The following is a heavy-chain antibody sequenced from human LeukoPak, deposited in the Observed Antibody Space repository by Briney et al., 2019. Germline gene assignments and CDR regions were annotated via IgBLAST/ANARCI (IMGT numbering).Heavy chain of an antibody. J-gene: IGHJ4*02. V-gene: IGHV5-51*01. CDR1: GYCFTSYW. Sequence: GESLKISCKGSGYCFTSYWIGWVRQMPGKGLEWMGIIYPGDSDTRYSPSFQGQVTISADRSISTAYLQWSSLKASDTAMYYCARLPKDIVVVVAATHWGQGTLVTVSS. CDR2: IYPGDSDT. CDR3: ARLPKDIVVVVAATH. D-gene: IGHD2-15*01.